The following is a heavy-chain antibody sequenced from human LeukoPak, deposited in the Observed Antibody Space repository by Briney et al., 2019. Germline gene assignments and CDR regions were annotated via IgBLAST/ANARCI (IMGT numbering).Heavy chain of an antibody. V-gene: IGHV1-18*01. CDR3: ARVFGVAPCVDY. Sequence: RASVKVSFKASGYTFTIYGISWVRQAPGQGLEGVGWISAYNGNTNYAQKLQGRVTMTTDTSTSTAYMELRSLRSDDTAVYYCARVFGVAPCVDYWGQGTLVTVSS. CDR2: ISAYNGNT. D-gene: IGHD3-3*01. CDR1: GYTFTIYG. J-gene: IGHJ4*02.